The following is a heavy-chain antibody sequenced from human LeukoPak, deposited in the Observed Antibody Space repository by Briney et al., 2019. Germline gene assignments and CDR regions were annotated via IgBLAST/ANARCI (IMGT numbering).Heavy chain of an antibody. CDR3: AREYGSGSYFTLSTRYYYMDV. V-gene: IGHV1-18*01. Sequence: ASVTVSCKASGYTFTSYGISWVRQAPGQGLEWMGWISAYNGNTNYAQKLQGRVTMTTDTSTSTAYMELRSLRSEDTAVYYCAREYGSGSYFTLSTRYYYMDVWGKGTTVTISS. J-gene: IGHJ6*03. CDR1: GYTFTSYG. CDR2: ISAYNGNT. D-gene: IGHD3-10*01.